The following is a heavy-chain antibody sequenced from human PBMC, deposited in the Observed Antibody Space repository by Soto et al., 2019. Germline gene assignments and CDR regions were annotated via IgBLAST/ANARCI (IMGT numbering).Heavy chain of an antibody. Sequence: QVQLVESGGGLVKPGGSLRLSSGASGFTFSDYYMSWIRQAPGKGLEWVSYISTSGSTIYYADSVKGRFTISRDNAKNSLYVQMNSLRAEDTAVYYCARATPQGWFDPWGQGTLVTVSS. CDR2: ISTSGSTI. CDR1: GFTFSDYY. J-gene: IGHJ5*02. V-gene: IGHV3-11*01. CDR3: ARATPQGWFDP.